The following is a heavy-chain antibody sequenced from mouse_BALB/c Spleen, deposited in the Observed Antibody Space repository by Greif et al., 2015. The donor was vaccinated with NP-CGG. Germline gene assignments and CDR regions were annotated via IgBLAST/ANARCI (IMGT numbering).Heavy chain of an antibody. D-gene: IGHD2-3*01. CDR3: ASLYDGSLYAMDY. Sequence: QVQLKESGAELAKPGASVKMSCKASGYTFTSYWMHWVKQRPGQGLEWIGYINPSTGYTEYNQKFKDKATLTADKSSSTAYMQLSSLTSEDPAVYYCASLYDGSLYAMDYWGQGTSVTVSS. V-gene: IGHV1-7*01. CDR2: INPSTGYT. J-gene: IGHJ4*01. CDR1: GYTFTSYW.